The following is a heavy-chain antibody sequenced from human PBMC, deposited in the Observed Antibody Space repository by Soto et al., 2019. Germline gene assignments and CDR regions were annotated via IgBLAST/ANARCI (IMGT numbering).Heavy chain of an antibody. CDR1: GGSFSGYY. CDR2: INHSGST. V-gene: IGHV4-34*01. J-gene: IGHJ4*02. CDR3: ARVAGGKGY. Sequence: SETLSLTCAVYGGSFSGYYWTWIRQPPGTGLEWIGEINHSGSTNYNPSLKSRVTISVDRSKNQFSLKLSSVTAADTAVYYCARVAGGKGYWGQGTLVTV.